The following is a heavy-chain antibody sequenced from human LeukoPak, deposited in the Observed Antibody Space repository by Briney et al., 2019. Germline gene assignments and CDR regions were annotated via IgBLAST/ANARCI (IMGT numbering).Heavy chain of an antibody. Sequence: GGSLRLSCTASGFTFGDYAMSWVRQAPGKGLEWVGFIRSKAYGGTTEYAASVKGRFTISRDDSKSIAYLQMNSLKTEDTAVYYCTREVLWFGEYGPFDYWGQGTLVTVPS. V-gene: IGHV3-49*04. CDR2: IRSKAYGGTT. CDR1: GFTFGDYA. CDR3: TREVLWFGEYGPFDY. J-gene: IGHJ4*02. D-gene: IGHD3-10*01.